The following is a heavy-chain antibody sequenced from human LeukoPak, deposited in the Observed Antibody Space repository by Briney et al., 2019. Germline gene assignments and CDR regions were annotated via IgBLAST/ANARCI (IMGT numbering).Heavy chain of an antibody. D-gene: IGHD2-2*01. CDR2: ISSSSSTI. V-gene: IGHV3-11*04. J-gene: IGHJ6*03. CDR1: GFTFSDYY. Sequence: PGGSLRLSCAASGFTFSDYYMSWIRQAPGKGLEWVSYISSSSSTIYYADSVKGRFTISRDNAKNSLYLQMNSLRAEDTAVYYCARVVVVPAAIEFGSHYYYYMDVWGKGTTVTVSS. CDR3: ARVVVVPAAIEFGSHYYYYMDV.